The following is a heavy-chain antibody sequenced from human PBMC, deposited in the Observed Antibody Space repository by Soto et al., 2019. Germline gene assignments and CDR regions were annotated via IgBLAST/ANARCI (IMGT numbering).Heavy chain of an antibody. CDR3: AGGGDGYNFGY. V-gene: IGHV4-4*02. CDR1: GGSISSSNW. J-gene: IGHJ4*02. Sequence: QVQLQESGPGLVKPSGTLSLTCAVSGGSISSSNWWSWVRQPPGKGLEWIGEIYHSGSTNYNPSLKSRVTISVDTSKNQFSLKLSSVTAADTAVYYCAGGGDGYNFGYWGQGTLVTVSS. D-gene: IGHD3-16*01. CDR2: IYHSGST.